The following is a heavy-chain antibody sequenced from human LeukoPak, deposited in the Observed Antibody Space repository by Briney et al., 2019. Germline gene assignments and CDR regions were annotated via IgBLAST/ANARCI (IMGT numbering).Heavy chain of an antibody. Sequence: PSQTLSLTCTVSGGSISSVSYYWSWIRQPAGKGLEWIGRSYTSGSTNYNPSLKSRVTILVDTSKNQFSLKLSSVTAADTAVYYCARGSDYYDSSGYQWNGYAFDIWGQGTVVTVSS. D-gene: IGHD3-22*01. CDR2: SYTSGST. J-gene: IGHJ3*02. CDR1: GGSISSVSYY. V-gene: IGHV4-61*02. CDR3: ARGSDYYDSSGYQWNGYAFDI.